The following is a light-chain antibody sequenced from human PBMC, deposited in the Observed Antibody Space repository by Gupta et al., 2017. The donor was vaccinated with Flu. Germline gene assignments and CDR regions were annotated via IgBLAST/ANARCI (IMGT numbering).Light chain of an antibody. Sequence: DIRMTQSPSSLSASVGDRVTITCRTSQSVMTYLNWFQLKSGRPPKLLVSAASTLESGVPSRFSGTGSERDFTLTVTGLQREDSATYFCHQSDTFPHSFGPGTKLEVK. V-gene: IGKV1-39*01. CDR3: HQSDTFPHS. J-gene: IGKJ2*03. CDR2: AAS. CDR1: QSVMTY.